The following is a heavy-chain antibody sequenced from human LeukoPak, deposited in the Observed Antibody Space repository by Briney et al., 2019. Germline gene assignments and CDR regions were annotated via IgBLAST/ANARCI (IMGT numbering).Heavy chain of an antibody. Sequence: GASVKVSCKASGYTFTSYGISWVRQAPGQGLEWMGWISAYNGNTNYAQKLQGRVTMTTDTSTSTAYMELRSLRSDDTAVYYCARGSGIVVVPAAIYWLDPWGQGTLVTVSS. CDR3: ARGSGIVVVPAAIYWLDP. J-gene: IGHJ5*02. D-gene: IGHD2-2*01. V-gene: IGHV1-18*01. CDR1: GYTFTSYG. CDR2: ISAYNGNT.